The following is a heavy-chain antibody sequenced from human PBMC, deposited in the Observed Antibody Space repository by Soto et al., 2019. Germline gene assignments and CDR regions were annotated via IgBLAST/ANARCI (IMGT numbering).Heavy chain of an antibody. CDR2: IYYSGST. J-gene: IGHJ4*02. D-gene: IGHD4-17*01. V-gene: IGHV4-59*01. CDR1: GGSISSYY. CDR3: ARDRATVTTNYFDY. Sequence: QVQLQESGPGLVKPSETLSLTCTVSGGSISSYYWSWIRQPPGKGLEWIGYIYYSGSTNYNPSFKSRVTISVDTSKNQFSLKLSSVTAADTAVYYCARDRATVTTNYFDYWGQGTLVTVSS.